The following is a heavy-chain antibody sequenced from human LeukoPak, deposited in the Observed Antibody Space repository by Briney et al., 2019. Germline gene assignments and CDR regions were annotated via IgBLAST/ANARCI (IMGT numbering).Heavy chain of an antibody. J-gene: IGHJ4*02. Sequence: ASVKVSCKASGYTFTGYYIHCVRQAPGQGLEWMGWINPKSGGTNYAQKFQGRVTMTRDTSINTAYMELTRLRSDDTAVYYCARVTGRVTMVRGESGNYWGQGTLVTVSS. CDR2: INPKSGGT. CDR3: ARVTGRVTMVRGESGNY. V-gene: IGHV1-2*02. CDR1: GYTFTGYY. D-gene: IGHD3-10*01.